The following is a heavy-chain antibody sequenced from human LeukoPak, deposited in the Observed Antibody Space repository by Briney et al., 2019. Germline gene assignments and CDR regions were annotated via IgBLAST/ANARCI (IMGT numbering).Heavy chain of an antibody. CDR2: IKSKTDGGTT. CDR1: GFTFSSYW. J-gene: IGHJ4*02. CDR3: TTEGSYHPAAFDY. Sequence: GGSLRLSCAASGFTFSSYWMNWVRQAPGKGLEWVGRIKSKTDGGTTDYAAPVKGRFTVSRDDSKNTLYLQMNSLKTEDTAVYYCTTEGSYHPAAFDYWGQGTLVTVSS. V-gene: IGHV3-15*07. D-gene: IGHD1-26*01.